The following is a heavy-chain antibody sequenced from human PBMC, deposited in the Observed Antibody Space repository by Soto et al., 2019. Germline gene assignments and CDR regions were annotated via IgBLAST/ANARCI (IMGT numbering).Heavy chain of an antibody. CDR3: ARHRHPRGTVGATSPLDP. D-gene: IGHD1-26*01. CDR2: HYSGGST. Sequence: GGSMRLSCAISGFSVSSNYLSWVRQAPGKGLEWVSVHYSGGSTYYADSVQGRFTISRDKSNNTLYLQMRRVRAEDTAVYFCARHRHPRGTVGATSPLDPWGQGTQVTVSS. CDR1: GFSVSSNY. V-gene: IGHV3-53*01. J-gene: IGHJ5*02.